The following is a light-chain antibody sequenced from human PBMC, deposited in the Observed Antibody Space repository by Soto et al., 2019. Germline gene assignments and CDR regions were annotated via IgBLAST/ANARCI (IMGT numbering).Light chain of an antibody. CDR1: SSDVGAFNY. V-gene: IGLV2-14*01. CDR3: NSYASTSARL. J-gene: IGLJ3*02. CDR2: EVT. Sequence: QSALTQPASVSGSPGQSITISCTGTSSDVGAFNYVSWYQQHPGKTPKLIIYEVTNRPSGVSNRFSGSKSGNTASLTSSGLQAEDEADYYCNSYASTSARLFCGGTKLTVL.